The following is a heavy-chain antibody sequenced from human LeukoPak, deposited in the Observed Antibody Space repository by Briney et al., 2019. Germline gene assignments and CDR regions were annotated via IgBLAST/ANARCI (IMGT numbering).Heavy chain of an antibody. CDR2: ISNSGGAT. CDR1: GFTFSDYY. CDR3: AIESYYGSGTYFNFDF. Sequence: GGSLRLSCTASGFTFSDYYMSWIRQAPGKGLEWVSYISNSGGATNYGDSVRGRFTISRDNIKNSLYLEMNSLRAEDTAIYYCAIESYYGSGTYFNFDFWGQGILVTVSS. D-gene: IGHD3-10*01. V-gene: IGHV3-11*01. J-gene: IGHJ4*02.